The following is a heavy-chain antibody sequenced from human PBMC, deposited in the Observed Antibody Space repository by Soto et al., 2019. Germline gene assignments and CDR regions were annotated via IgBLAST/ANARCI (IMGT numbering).Heavy chain of an antibody. CDR3: AREVQVHTPAFVY. Sequence: QVQLVQSGAEMKKPGSSVKVSCQSSGGTFNTYAMNWVRQAPGQGPEWMGDISPMFGAANHAPKFQGRVTITADESTGTSYRQLSSLTPEDTALYFCAREVQVHTPAFVYWGQGTLVTVSS. CDR2: ISPMFGAA. D-gene: IGHD3-10*01. CDR1: GGTFNTYA. J-gene: IGHJ4*02. V-gene: IGHV1-69*19.